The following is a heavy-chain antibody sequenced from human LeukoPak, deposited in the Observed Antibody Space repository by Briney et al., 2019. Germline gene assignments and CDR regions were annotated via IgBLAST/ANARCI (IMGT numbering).Heavy chain of an antibody. J-gene: IGHJ4*02. V-gene: IGHV1-46*03. CDR1: GYTFTSYY. CDR2: INPSGGST. Sequence: GASVKVSCKASGYTFTSYYMHWVRQAPGQGLEWMGIINPSGGSTSYAQKFQGRVTMTRDTSTSTVYMELSSLRSEDTAVYYCASWVGFGEFHDYWGQGTLVTVSS. CDR3: ASWVGFGEFHDY. D-gene: IGHD3-10*01.